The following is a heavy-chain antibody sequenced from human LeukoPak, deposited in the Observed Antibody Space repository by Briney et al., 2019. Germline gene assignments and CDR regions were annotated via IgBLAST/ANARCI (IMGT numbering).Heavy chain of an antibody. V-gene: IGHV3-64D*09. J-gene: IGHJ4*02. CDR1: GFTFSSYG. D-gene: IGHD1-26*01. Sequence: GGSLRLSCSASGFTFSSYGMHWVRQAPGKGLEYVSGISNKGGSPYYADSVKGRFPISRDNSKNTLHLQMSSLRADATAVYYCVKSGTWADFDSWGQGTLVTVSS. CDR3: VKSGTWADFDS. CDR2: ISNKGGSP.